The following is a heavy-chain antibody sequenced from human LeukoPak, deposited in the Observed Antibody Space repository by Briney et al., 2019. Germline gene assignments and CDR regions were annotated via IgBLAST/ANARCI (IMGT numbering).Heavy chain of an antibody. CDR3: ARMGIGMYFDY. CDR1: GGSISSGTYY. CDR2: ISNSGSTNYNRGST. V-gene: IGHV4-61*02. D-gene: IGHD7-27*01. J-gene: IGHJ4*02. Sequence: PSETLSLTCTVSGGSISSGTYYWSWIRQPAGKGLEWIGRISNSGSTNYNRGSTNYNPSLESRVTISLSTSKNQVSLKVSSVTAADTAVYYCARMGIGMYFDYWGQGTLVTVSS.